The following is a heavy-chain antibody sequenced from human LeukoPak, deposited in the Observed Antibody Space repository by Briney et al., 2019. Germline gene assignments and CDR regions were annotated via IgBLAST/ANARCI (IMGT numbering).Heavy chain of an antibody. CDR2: IYPGDSDT. CDR1: GYSFTTYW. CDR3: ARHSRGSGSYYNLGAFDI. Sequence: GESLKISCKGSGYSFTTYWIGWVRQMPGKGLEWMGIIYPGDSDTRYSPSFQGQVTISADKSISTAYLQWSSLKASDTAMYYCARHSRGSGSYYNLGAFDIWGQGTMVTASS. V-gene: IGHV5-51*01. D-gene: IGHD3-10*01. J-gene: IGHJ3*02.